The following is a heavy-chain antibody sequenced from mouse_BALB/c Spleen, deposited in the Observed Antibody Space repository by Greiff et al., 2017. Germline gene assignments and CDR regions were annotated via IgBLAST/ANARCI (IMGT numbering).Heavy chain of an antibody. Sequence: EVQLQQSGAELVKPGASVKLSCTASGFTIKDTYMHWVKQRPEQGLEWIGRIDPANGNTKYDPKFQGKATITADTSSNTAYLQLSSLTSEDAAVYYCALLTGSTWFAYWGQGTLVTVSA. D-gene: IGHD4-1*01. CDR1: GFTIKDTY. CDR2: IDPANGNT. V-gene: IGHV14-3*02. CDR3: ALLTGSTWFAY. J-gene: IGHJ3*01.